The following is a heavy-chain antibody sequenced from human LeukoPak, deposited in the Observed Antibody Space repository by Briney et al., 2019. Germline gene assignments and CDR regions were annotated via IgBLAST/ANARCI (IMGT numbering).Heavy chain of an antibody. CDR2: INHSGST. CDR1: GGSFSGYY. J-gene: IGHJ1*01. Sequence: SETLSLTCAVYGGSFSGYYWSWIRQPPGKGLEWIGEINHSGSTNYNSSLKSRVTISVDTSKNQFSLKLSSVTAADTAVYYCARQSQYSSGSEYFQHWGQGTLVTVSS. D-gene: IGHD6-19*01. CDR3: ARQSQYSSGSEYFQH. V-gene: IGHV4-34*01.